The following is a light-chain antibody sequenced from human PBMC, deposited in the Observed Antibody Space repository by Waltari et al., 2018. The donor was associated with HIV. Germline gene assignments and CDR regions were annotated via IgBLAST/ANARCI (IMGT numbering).Light chain of an antibody. CDR3: ATWDDSLNGPV. CDR2: SND. V-gene: IGLV1-44*01. CDR1: SSNIEINT. Sequence: QSVLTQPPSASGTPGQRVTISCSGSSSNIEINTVSWYQQFPGTAPQLLIYSNDQLPSVVPDRFSGSKSGTSAALAISGLQSEDEADYYCATWDDSLNGPVFGGGTKLTVL. J-gene: IGLJ3*02.